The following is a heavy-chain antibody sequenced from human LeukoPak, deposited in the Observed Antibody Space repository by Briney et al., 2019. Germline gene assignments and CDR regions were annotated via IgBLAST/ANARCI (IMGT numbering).Heavy chain of an antibody. CDR1: GYTLTELS. CDR3: ATGLERLLWSLGGMDV. CDR2: FDPEDGET. J-gene: IGHJ6*02. Sequence: GASVKVSCKVSGYTLTELSMHWVRQAPPKGLEWVGGFDPEDGETIYAQKFQGRVTMTEDTSTDTAYMELSSLRSEDTAVYCCATGLERLLWSLGGMDVWGQGTTVTVSS. D-gene: IGHD3-10*01. V-gene: IGHV1-24*01.